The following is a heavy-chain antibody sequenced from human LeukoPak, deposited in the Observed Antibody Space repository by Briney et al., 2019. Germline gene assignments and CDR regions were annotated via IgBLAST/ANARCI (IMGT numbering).Heavy chain of an antibody. CDR2: ISYDGRNK. D-gene: IGHD3-16*01. V-gene: IGHV3-30*18. CDR1: GFTFTNYD. CDR3: AKDGVGGYFDY. J-gene: IGHJ4*02. Sequence: PGGSLRLSCAASGFTFTNYDIHWVRQAPGKGLEWVAIISYDGRNKYYADSVKGRFTIFRDNSKNTLYLQMNSLRAEDTAVYYCAKDGVGGYFDYWGQGNLVTVSS.